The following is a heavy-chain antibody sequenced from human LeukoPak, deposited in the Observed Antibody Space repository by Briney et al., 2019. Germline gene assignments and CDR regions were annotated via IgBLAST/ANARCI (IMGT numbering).Heavy chain of an antibody. Sequence: SETLSLTCAVYGGSFSGYYWSWIRQPPGKGLEWIGELNHSGSTNYNPSLKSRVTISVDTSKNQFSLKLSSVTAADTAVYYCARAAYVWFGERPGSYYYYYGMDVWGKGTTVTVSS. CDR1: GGSFSGYY. D-gene: IGHD3-10*01. CDR3: ARAAYVWFGERPGSYYYYYGMDV. CDR2: LNHSGST. V-gene: IGHV4-34*01. J-gene: IGHJ6*04.